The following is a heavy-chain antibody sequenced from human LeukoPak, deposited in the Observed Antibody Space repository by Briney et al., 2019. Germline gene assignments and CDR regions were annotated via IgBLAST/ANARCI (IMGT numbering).Heavy chain of an antibody. CDR1: GYTFTSYD. Sequence: ASVKVSCKASGYTFTSYDINWVRQATGQGLEWMGWMNPNSGNTGYAQKFQGRVTMTRNTSISTAYMELSSLRSEDTAMYYCARGVKGNTAMVALLDYYYYYYMDVWGKGTTVTISS. V-gene: IGHV1-8*01. CDR3: ARGVKGNTAMVALLDYYYYYYMDV. D-gene: IGHD5-18*01. J-gene: IGHJ6*03. CDR2: MNPNSGNT.